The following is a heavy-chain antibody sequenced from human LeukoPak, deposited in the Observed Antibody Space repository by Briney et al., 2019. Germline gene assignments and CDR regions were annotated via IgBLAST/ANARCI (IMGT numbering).Heavy chain of an antibody. CDR3: ARVRRSAHPQHGNYGRYHYMDV. CDR1: GFTFSSYW. Sequence: PGGSLRLSCAASGFTFSSYWMSWVRQAPGKGLEWVANIKQDGSEKYYVDSVKGRFTISRDNAKNSLYLQMNSLRAEDTAVYYCARVRRSAHPQHGNYGRYHYMDVWGKGTTVTVSS. V-gene: IGHV3-7*01. J-gene: IGHJ6*03. CDR2: IKQDGSEK. D-gene: IGHD1-26*01.